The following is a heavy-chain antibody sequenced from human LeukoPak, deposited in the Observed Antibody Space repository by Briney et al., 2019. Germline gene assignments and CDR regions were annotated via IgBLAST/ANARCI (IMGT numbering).Heavy chain of an antibody. J-gene: IGHJ4*02. V-gene: IGHV3-30*04. CDR3: ARPLVVTIGASRGPLDS. D-gene: IGHD2-15*01. CDR1: GFTFSSYA. CDR2: LSYDGSTK. Sequence: GGSLRLSCAASGFTFSSYAMHWVRQAPGKGLEWVAVLSYDGSTKYYSDSVEGRFSISRDISKNTLYLQMNSLRPDDTALYYCARPLVVTIGASRGPLDSWGQGTLVTVSS.